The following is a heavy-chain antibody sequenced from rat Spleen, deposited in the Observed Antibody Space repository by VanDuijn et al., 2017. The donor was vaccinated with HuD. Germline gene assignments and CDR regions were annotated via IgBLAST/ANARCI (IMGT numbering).Heavy chain of an antibody. CDR2: VSSGGNT. V-gene: IGHV2S8*01. CDR1: GFSLTSDG. D-gene: IGHD1-4*01. Sequence: QVQLKESGPGLVQPSQTLSLTCTVSGFSLTSDGVSWVRQPPGKGLEWIAAVSSGGNTYYDSTLKSRLSISRDTSKSQVFLKMSSLQTEETATYYCARDLNYPGIEEYYGLLPWGQGVMVTVSS. J-gene: IGHJ2*01. CDR3: ARDLNYPGIEEYYGLLP.